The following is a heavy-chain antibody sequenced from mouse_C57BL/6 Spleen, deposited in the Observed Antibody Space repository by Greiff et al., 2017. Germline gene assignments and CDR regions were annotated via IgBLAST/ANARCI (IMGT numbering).Heavy chain of an antibody. J-gene: IGHJ4*01. CDR3: ARNDYENAMDY. CDR1: GYSFTGYY. Sequence: VQLQQSGPELVKPGASVKISCKASGYSFTGYYMNWVKQSPEKSLEWIGEINPSTGGTTYNQKFKAKATLTVDKSSSTAYMQLKSLTSEDSAVYSCARNDYENAMDYWGQGTSGTVSS. CDR2: INPSTGGT. D-gene: IGHD2-4*01. V-gene: IGHV1-42*01.